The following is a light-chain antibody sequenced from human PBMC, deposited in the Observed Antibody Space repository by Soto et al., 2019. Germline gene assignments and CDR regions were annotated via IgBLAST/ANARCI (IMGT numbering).Light chain of an antibody. J-gene: IGKJ1*01. V-gene: IGKV1-5*01. CDR3: QQYNSYPWT. CDR2: DAS. CDR1: QSISSW. Sequence: DIQMTQSPSTLSASVGDRVTITCRASQSISSWLAWYQQKPGKAPKLLIYDASSLESGVPSRFRGSGSGTEFTLTFSSLQPDDFATYYCQQYNSYPWTFGQGTNVEIK.